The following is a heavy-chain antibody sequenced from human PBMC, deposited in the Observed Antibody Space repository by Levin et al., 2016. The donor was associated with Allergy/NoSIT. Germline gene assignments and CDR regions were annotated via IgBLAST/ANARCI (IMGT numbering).Heavy chain of an antibody. CDR2: VYYSGST. Sequence: SETLSLTCTVSGGSISSSSYYWGWIRQPPGQGLEWIGSVYYSGSTYYNSSLKSRVTISIDTSKNQFSLKLSSVTAADTAVYYCARDNSGFGMDVWGQGTTVTVSS. CDR3: ARDNSGFGMDV. CDR1: GGSISSSSYY. D-gene: IGHD6-25*01. V-gene: IGHV4-39*07. J-gene: IGHJ6*02.